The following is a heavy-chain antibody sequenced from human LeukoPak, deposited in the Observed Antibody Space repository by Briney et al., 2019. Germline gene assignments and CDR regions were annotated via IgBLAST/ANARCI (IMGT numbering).Heavy chain of an antibody. J-gene: IGHJ3*02. CDR1: GFTFTGYC. V-gene: IGHV1-46*04. D-gene: IGHD2-2*01. CDR3: AIERKYQLLGGDAFDS. Sequence: ASVKVSCKASGFTFTGYCMHWVRQAPGQGLEWMGLINPSGGSTSYAQKLQGRVTMTRDTSTNTVYMEMSSLTSEDMAVYYCAIERKYQLLGGDAFDSWGQGTMVTVSS. CDR2: INPSGGST.